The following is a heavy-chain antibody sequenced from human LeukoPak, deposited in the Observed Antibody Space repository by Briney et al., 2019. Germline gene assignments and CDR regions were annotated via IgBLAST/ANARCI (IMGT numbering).Heavy chain of an antibody. J-gene: IGHJ4*02. CDR1: GYTFTNYE. Sequence: ASVKVSCKASGYTFTNYEINWVRQATGQGLEWMGWMNPNSGDTAYAQKFQGRTTMTRSTSITTAYMELSSLRPEDTAVYYCARGLGTYDSSELTWPMISFWGQGTLVTVSS. V-gene: IGHV1-8*01. CDR3: ARGLGTYDSSELTWPMISF. D-gene: IGHD3-22*01. CDR2: MNPNSGDT.